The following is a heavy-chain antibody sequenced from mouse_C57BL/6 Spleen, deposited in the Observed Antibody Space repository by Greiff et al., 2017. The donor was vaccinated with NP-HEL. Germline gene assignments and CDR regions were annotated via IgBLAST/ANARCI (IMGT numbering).Heavy chain of an antibody. D-gene: IGHD1-1*01. CDR1: GYAFSSSW. CDR3: ARCSAVEDRGAGCVAY. Sequence: QVQLQQSGPELVKPGASVKISCKASGYAFSSSWMNWVKQRPGKGLEWIGRIYPGDGGTNYNGKFKGKATLTAAKSSSTAYMQLNSLRSEDSAVYSGARCSAVEDRGAGCVAYWGQGTTLTVSS. J-gene: IGHJ2*01. CDR2: IYPGDGGT. V-gene: IGHV1-82*01.